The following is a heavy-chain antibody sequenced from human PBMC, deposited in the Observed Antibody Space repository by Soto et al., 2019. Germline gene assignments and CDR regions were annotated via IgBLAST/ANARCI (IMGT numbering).Heavy chain of an antibody. D-gene: IGHD3-10*01. CDR2: IYYSGST. V-gene: IGHV4-30-4*01. CDR1: GGSISSGDYY. Sequence: QVQLQESGPGLVKPSQTLSLTCTVSGGSISSGDYYWSWIRQPPGKGLEWIGYIYYSGSTYYNPSLKSRGTISVDPSKTQFSLRLRSVTAADTAVYYCARVGGFGATTIDYWGQGTLVTVSS. CDR3: ARVGGFGATTIDY. J-gene: IGHJ4*02.